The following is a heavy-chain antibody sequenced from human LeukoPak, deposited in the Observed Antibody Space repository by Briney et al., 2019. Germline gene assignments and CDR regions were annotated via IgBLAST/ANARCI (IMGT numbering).Heavy chain of an antibody. V-gene: IGHV4-38-2*02. D-gene: IGHD4-17*01. CDR3: ARQDYGDYLPAFDI. CDR1: GYSLSSGYY. J-gene: IGHJ3*02. CDR2: IYHSGST. Sequence: PSETLSLTCTVSGYSLSSGYYWGWIRQPPGTGLEWIGSIYHSGSTYYNPSLKSRVTISVDTSRNQFSLKLSSVTAADTAVYYCARQDYGDYLPAFDIWGQGTMVTVSS.